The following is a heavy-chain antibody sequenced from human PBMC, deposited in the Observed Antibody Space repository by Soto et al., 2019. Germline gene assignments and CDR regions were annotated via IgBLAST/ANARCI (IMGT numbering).Heavy chain of an antibody. CDR3: ARASMVRGDLDY. J-gene: IGHJ4*02. CDR1: GGSMSSYY. CDR2: IYYSGST. Sequence: PSETLSLTCTVSGGSMSSYYWSWIRQPPGKGLEWIGYIYYSGSTNYNPSLKSRVTISVDTSKNQFSLKLSSVTAADTAVYYCARASMVRGDLDYWGQGTLVTVSS. D-gene: IGHD3-10*01. V-gene: IGHV4-59*01.